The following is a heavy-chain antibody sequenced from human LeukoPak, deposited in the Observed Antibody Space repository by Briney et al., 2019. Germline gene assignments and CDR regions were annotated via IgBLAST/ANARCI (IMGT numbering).Heavy chain of an antibody. Sequence: SETLSLTCTVSGGSISSYYWSWIRQPPGKGLKWIGYIYYSGSTNYNPSLKSRVTISVDTSKNQFSLKLSSETAADTAVYYCARVGLDDFWSGYSLQHWGQGTLVTLSS. CDR2: IYYSGST. CDR1: GGSISSYY. V-gene: IGHV4-59*01. J-gene: IGHJ1*01. D-gene: IGHD3-3*01. CDR3: ARVGLDDFWSGYSLQH.